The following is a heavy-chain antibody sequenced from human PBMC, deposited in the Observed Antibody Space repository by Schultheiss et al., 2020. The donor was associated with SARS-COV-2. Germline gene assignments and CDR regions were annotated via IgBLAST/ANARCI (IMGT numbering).Heavy chain of an antibody. CDR1: GGSISSSSYY. CDR2: IYYSGST. CDR3: ARHVIAAAGNHAPYYFDY. D-gene: IGHD6-13*01. Sequence: SETLSLTCTVSGGSISSSSYYWGWIRQPPGKGLEWIGSIYYSGSTYYNPSLKSRVTISVDTSKNQFSLKLSSVTAADTAVYYCARHVIAAAGNHAPYYFDYWGQGTLVTVSS. V-gene: IGHV4-39*01. J-gene: IGHJ4*02.